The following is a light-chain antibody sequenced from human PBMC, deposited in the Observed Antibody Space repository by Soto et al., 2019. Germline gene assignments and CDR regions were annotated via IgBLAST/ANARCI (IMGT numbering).Light chain of an antibody. V-gene: IGLV2-14*01. Sequence: QSALTQPASVSGSPGQSITISCTGTSSDVGAYNFVSWYQHHPGKAPKLMIYEVSNRPSGVSNRFSGSKSGNTASLSISGLQAEDEAEYYCTSYTGITTLVFGGGTKVTVL. CDR1: SSDVGAYNF. CDR2: EVS. J-gene: IGLJ2*01. CDR3: TSYTGITTLV.